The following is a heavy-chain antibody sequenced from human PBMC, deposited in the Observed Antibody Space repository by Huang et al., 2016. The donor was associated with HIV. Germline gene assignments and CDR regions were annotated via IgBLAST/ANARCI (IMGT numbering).Heavy chain of an antibody. D-gene: IGHD3-3*01. CDR1: GFSITTDGAG. J-gene: IGHJ4*02. CDR3: AHRQTYDFWSGSFDS. V-gene: IGHV2-5*02. Sequence: QITLKESGPTLVKPTQTLTLTCTFSGFSITTDGAGVGWIRQPPGKALEWLALMFWDDDKRYSPSLKNRLSITKDTSKHQVVLTMTNMDPVDTATYFCAHRQTYDFWSGSFDSWGQGTLVTVSS. CDR2: MFWDDDK.